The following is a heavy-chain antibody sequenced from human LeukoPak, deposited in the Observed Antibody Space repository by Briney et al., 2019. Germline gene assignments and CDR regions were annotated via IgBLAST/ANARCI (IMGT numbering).Heavy chain of an antibody. D-gene: IGHD6-13*01. J-gene: IGHJ4*02. Sequence: PSETLSLTCTVSGGSISSYYWSWIRRPPGKGLEWIGYIYYSGSTNYNPSLKSRVTISVDTSKNQFSLKLSSVTAADTAVYYCARGAEAETSPLDFWGQGTLVIVS. CDR1: GGSISSYY. CDR3: ARGAEAETSPLDF. CDR2: IYYSGST. V-gene: IGHV4-59*01.